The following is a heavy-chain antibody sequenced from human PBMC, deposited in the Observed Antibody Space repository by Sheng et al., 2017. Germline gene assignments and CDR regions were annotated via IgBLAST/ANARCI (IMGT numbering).Heavy chain of an antibody. J-gene: IGHJ6*03. CDR3: AKKTPEPYYYYMDV. CDR1: GYSISSGYY. Sequence: QVQLQESGPGLVKPSETLSLTCTVSGYSISSGYYWGWIRQPPGKGLEWIGSIYHSGSTYYNPSLKSRVTISVDTSKNQFSLKLSSVTAADTAVYYCAKKTPEPYYYYMDVWGQGDHGSPSP. V-gene: IGHV4-38-2*02. CDR2: IYHSGST.